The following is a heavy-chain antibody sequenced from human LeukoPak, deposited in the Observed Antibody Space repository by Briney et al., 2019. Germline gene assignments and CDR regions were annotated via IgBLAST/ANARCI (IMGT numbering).Heavy chain of an antibody. Sequence: GGSLRLSCEASGFTFSSYEMNWVRQAPGKGLEWIAYIGRGGGPIYYSDSVQGRFAISRDDATSSVNLQMDGLRGDDTAPYYCARTARAGRKLLYYFDYWGQGALVTVAS. J-gene: IGHJ4*02. CDR1: GFTFSSYE. CDR3: ARTARAGRKLLYYFDY. D-gene: IGHD3-10*01. CDR2: IGRGGGPI. V-gene: IGHV3-48*03.